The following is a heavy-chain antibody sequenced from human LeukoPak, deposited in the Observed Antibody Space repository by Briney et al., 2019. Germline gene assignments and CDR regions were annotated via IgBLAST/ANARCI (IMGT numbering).Heavy chain of an antibody. V-gene: IGHV1-8*01. CDR3: ASGYEMIDAFDI. J-gene: IGHJ3*02. CDR1: GYTFTSYD. D-gene: IGHD3-16*01. Sequence: ASVKVSCKASGYTFTSYDINWVRQATGQGGEGMGWMNPTCVNTGYAQKFQGRVTMTRNTSISTAYMELSSLRSEDTAVYYCASGYEMIDAFDIWGQGTMVTVSS. CDR2: MNPTCVNT.